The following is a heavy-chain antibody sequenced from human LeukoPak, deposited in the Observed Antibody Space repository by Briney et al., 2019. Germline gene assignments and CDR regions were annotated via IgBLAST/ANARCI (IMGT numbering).Heavy chain of an antibody. CDR3: ATSGVDGFDY. CDR2: FDPEDGET. J-gene: IGHJ4*02. CDR1: GYTLTELS. Sequence: ASVKVSCKVSGYTLTELSMHWVRQAPGKGLEWMGGFDPEDGETIYAQKFQGRVTITEDTSTDTAYMELSSLRSEDTAVYYCATSGVDGFDYWGQGTLVTVSS. D-gene: IGHD2-8*01. V-gene: IGHV1-24*01.